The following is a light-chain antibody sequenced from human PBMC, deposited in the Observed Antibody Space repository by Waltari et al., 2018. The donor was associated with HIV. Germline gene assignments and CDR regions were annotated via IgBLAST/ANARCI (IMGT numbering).Light chain of an antibody. CDR1: ALAKQH. Sequence: SYELTQPPSLSVSPDQTAPITCSGDALAKQHSYWYQQKAGQAPFLGMFAGTERPSAIPKRFSGTRSETTVTLTITGVQAEDEADYYCESADSTGSYYVFGRGTRLTVL. V-gene: IGLV3-25*03. CDR2: AGT. J-gene: IGLJ2*01. CDR3: ESADSTGSYYV.